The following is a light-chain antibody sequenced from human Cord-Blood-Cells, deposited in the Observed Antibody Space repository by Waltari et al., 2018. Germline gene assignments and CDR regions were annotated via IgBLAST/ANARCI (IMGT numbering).Light chain of an antibody. Sequence: IQMTPSPSTLSAAVGYRVPIPCWASQSISSWLAWYQQKPGKAPKLLIYVASSLESGVPSRFSGSGSGTEFALTISSLQADDFATYYCQQYNSYSPYTFGQGTKLEIK. CDR3: QQYNSYSPYT. J-gene: IGKJ2*01. CDR1: QSISSW. CDR2: VAS. V-gene: IGKV1-5*01.